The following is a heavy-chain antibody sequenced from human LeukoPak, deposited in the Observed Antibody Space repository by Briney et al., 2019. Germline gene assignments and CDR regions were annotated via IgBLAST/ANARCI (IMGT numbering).Heavy chain of an antibody. D-gene: IGHD3-10*01. CDR1: GYTFTSYD. CDR3: ARAPYEAGTGFDY. CDR2: MNPNSGNT. Sequence: APVKVSCKASGYTFTSYDINWVRQATGQGLEWMGWMNPNSGNTGYAQKFQGRVTMTRNTSISTAYMELSSLRSEDTAVYYCARAPYEAGTGFDYWGQGTLVTVSS. J-gene: IGHJ4*02. V-gene: IGHV1-8*01.